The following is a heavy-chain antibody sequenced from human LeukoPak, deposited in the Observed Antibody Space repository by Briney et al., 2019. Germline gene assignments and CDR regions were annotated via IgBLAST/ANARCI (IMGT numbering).Heavy chain of an antibody. CDR2: IWYDGSNK. CDR3: ARAEAVAGNGGFDY. J-gene: IGHJ4*02. D-gene: IGHD6-19*01. Sequence: GGSLRLSCAASGFTFSSYGMHWVRQAPGKGLEWVAVIWYDGSNKYYADSVKGRFTISRDNSKNTLYLQMNSLRAEDTAVYYCARAEAVAGNGGFDYWGQGTLVTVSS. CDR1: GFTFSSYG. V-gene: IGHV3-33*01.